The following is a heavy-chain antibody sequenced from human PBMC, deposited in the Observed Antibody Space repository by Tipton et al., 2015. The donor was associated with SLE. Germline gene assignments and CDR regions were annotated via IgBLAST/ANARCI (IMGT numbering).Heavy chain of an antibody. Sequence: TLSLTCTVSGGSISSNSYYWGWIRQPPGKGLEWIGSLYYTGTTYYSPSLKSRVTVSVDTSKNQFSLRLTSVTAADTAVYYCARKIEAVVKHYFDDWGQGPLVAVSS. J-gene: IGHJ4*02. CDR3: ARKIEAVVKHYFDD. CDR2: LYYTGTT. V-gene: IGHV4-39*07. CDR1: GGSISSNSYY.